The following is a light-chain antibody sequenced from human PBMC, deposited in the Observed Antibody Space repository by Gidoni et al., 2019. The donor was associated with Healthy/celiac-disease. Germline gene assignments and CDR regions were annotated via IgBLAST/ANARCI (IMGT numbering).Light chain of an antibody. CDR3: QQRLA. CDR2: DAS. J-gene: IGKJ3*01. CDR1: QSVSSY. V-gene: IGKV3-11*01. Sequence: IVFPPSPATLSFSPGERATLSCRASQSVSSYLDWYQQKPGQGPRRLIDDASNRATGIPARCSGRGSGTDFTLTISRLETEDCAVYYCQQRLAFGPXTKVDIK.